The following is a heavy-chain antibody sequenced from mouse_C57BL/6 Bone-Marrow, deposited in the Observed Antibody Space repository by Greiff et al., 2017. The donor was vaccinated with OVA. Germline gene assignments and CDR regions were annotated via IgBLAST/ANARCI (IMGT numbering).Heavy chain of an antibody. Sequence: EVQLQQSGPVLVKPGASVKMSCKASGYTFTDYYTNWVKQSHGKSLEWIGVINPYNGGTSYNQKFKGKATLTVDKSSSTAYMELNSLTSEDSAVYYCARGLKGMDYWGQGTSVTVSS. J-gene: IGHJ4*01. CDR2: INPYNGGT. D-gene: IGHD1-3*01. V-gene: IGHV1-19*01. CDR1: GYTFTDYY. CDR3: ARGLKGMDY.